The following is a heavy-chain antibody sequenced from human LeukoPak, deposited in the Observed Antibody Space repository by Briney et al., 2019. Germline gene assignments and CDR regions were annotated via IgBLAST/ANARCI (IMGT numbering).Heavy chain of an antibody. CDR1: GGSVSNYY. J-gene: IGHJ3*02. D-gene: IGHD5-24*01. V-gene: IGHV4-59*08. CDR2: VYYTEST. CDR3: ARHERDVSLDHAFDI. Sequence: PSATLSLTCSVSGGSVSNYYWSWIRQPPGKGLEWIGYVYYTESTNYNPSLKSRVTILVDTSKNKFSLKLRSVTAADTAVYYYARHERDVSLDHAFDIWGQGTMVTVSS.